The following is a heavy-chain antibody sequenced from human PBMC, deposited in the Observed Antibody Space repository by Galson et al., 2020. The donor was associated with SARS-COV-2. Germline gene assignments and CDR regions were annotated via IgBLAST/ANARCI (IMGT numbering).Heavy chain of an antibody. J-gene: IGHJ4*02. CDR2: VYWDAEK. Sequence: SGPTLVKPTQTLTLTCTVSGFSLNTDGVGVGWIRQSPGKALEWLALVYWDAEKRYSPGLKSRLTITKDTSKSQVDLTMTNMDPVDTATYFCVRSLASVATAFDFWGQGTLVTVSS. V-gene: IGHV2-5*02. CDR1: GFSLNTDGVG. CDR3: VRSLASVATAFDF. D-gene: IGHD2-15*01.